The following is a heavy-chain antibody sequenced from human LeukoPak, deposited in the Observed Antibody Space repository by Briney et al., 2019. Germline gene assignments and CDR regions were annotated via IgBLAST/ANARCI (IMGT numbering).Heavy chain of an antibody. CDR1: RYTFTSYY. Sequence: ASVKVSCKASRYTFTSYYMHWVRQAPGQGLEWMGIINPSGGSTSYAQKFQGRVTMTRDTSTSTVYMELSSLRSEDTAVYYCASFDYGGNPKRDYWGQGTLVTVSS. CDR2: INPSGGST. CDR3: ASFDYGGNPKRDY. V-gene: IGHV1-46*01. D-gene: IGHD4-23*01. J-gene: IGHJ4*02.